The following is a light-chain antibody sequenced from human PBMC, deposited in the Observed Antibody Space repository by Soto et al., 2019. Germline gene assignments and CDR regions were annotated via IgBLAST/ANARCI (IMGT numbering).Light chain of an antibody. CDR1: SSDVGLYDY. CDR2: EVN. CDR3: SSYTTSSTYV. J-gene: IGLJ1*01. Sequence: QSALTQPASVSGSPGQSITISCTGSSSDVGLYDYVSWYQQYPGRAPKLIIYEVNGRPSGVPTRFSGSKSGNTASLTISGLQAEDEADYYCSSYTTSSTYVFGTGTKVTVL. V-gene: IGLV2-14*01.